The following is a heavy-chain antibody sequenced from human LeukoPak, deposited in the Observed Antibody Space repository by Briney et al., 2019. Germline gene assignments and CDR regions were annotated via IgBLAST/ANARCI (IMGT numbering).Heavy chain of an antibody. CDR1: GDSVSSNGAA. V-gene: IGHV6-1*01. CDR3: ARGGIEYSHSYYYYMDV. CDR2: TYYRSKWYN. Sequence: SQTLSLTCGISGDSVSSNGAAWNWIRQSPSRGLEWLGRTYYRSKWYNDYAVSVKSRITINPDTPKNQFSLQLNSVTPEDTAVYYCARGGIEYSHSYYYYMDVWGKGTTVTVSS. D-gene: IGHD6-6*01. J-gene: IGHJ6*03.